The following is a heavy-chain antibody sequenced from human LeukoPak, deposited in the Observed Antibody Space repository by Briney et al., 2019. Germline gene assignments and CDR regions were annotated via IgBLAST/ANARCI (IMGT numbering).Heavy chain of an antibody. CDR3: ARRPLRYSSGQKLRSNRSGWFDP. V-gene: IGHV4-34*01. CDR1: GVSFSGYY. CDR2: INHSGST. D-gene: IGHD6-19*01. Sequence: PSETLSLTCAVYGVSFSGYYWSWIRQPPGKGLEWIGEINHSGSTNYNPSLKSRVTISVDTSKNQFSLKLSSVTAADTAVYYCARRPLRYSSGQKLRSNRSGWFDPWGQGTLVTVSS. J-gene: IGHJ5*02.